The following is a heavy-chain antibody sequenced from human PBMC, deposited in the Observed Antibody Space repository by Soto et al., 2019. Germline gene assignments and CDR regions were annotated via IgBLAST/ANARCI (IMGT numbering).Heavy chain of an antibody. CDR1: GFTFSSYA. D-gene: IGHD3-9*01. Sequence: PGGSLRLSCAASGFTFSSYAMSWVRQAPGKGLEWVSGMSAAGGSIYYSDSVKGRFTISRDRSKNTLSLQMNSLRAEDTAIYYCAKATTTARVSTMSFDRWGQGTPVTVSS. V-gene: IGHV3-23*01. CDR2: MSAAGGSI. CDR3: AKATTTARVSTMSFDR. J-gene: IGHJ4*02.